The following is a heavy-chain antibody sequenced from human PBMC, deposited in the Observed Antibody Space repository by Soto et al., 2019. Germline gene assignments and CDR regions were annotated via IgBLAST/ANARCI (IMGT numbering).Heavy chain of an antibody. CDR3: ARGRVGATTDYFDY. Sequence: QVQLQESGPGLVKPSQTLSLTCSVSGGSISRGGYYWSWIRQHPGRGLEWIGYIYYSGNTYYNPFLKSRVTISVDTSKNQFSLKLSAVTAADTAVYYCARGRVGATTDYFDYWGQGTLVTVSS. CDR1: GGSISRGGYY. V-gene: IGHV4-31*03. D-gene: IGHD1-26*01. J-gene: IGHJ4*02. CDR2: IYYSGNT.